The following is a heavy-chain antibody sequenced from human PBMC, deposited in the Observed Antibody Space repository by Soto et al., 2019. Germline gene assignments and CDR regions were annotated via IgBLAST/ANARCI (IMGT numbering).Heavy chain of an antibody. V-gene: IGHV3-15*01. J-gene: IGHJ4*02. D-gene: IGHD6-13*01. CDR2: IKSKSAGGTI. CDR1: GFTFNDAY. Sequence: GGSLRLSCTASGFTFNDAYMTWVRQAPGKGLEWVGRIKSKSAGGTIDYAAYVKGRFTISRDDSKNTLYLQMNSLKTEDTAVYYCTTGRGGYSSSWYELVSYWGQGTLVTVSS. CDR3: TTGRGGYSSSWYELVSY.